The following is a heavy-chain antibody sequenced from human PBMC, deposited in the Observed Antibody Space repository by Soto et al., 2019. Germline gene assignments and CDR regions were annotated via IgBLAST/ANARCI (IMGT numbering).Heavy chain of an antibody. CDR1: GFTFSDHY. Sequence: EVQLVESGGGLVQPGGSLRLSCAASGFTFSDHYMDWVRQAPGKGLEWVGRTRNNANSYTTEYAASVNGRFTVSRDDSKDSLYLQMNSLKTEDTAMYYCGRAGYSSDWRTFDYWGQGTLVTVSS. V-gene: IGHV3-72*01. J-gene: IGHJ4*02. CDR2: TRNNANSYTT. D-gene: IGHD6-19*01. CDR3: GRAGYSSDWRTFDY.